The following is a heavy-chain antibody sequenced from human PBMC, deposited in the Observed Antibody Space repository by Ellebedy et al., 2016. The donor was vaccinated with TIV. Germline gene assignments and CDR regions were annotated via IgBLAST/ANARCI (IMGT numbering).Heavy chain of an antibody. CDR2: IREDGNGK. V-gene: IGHV3-7*03. CDR1: GFRFNSFW. D-gene: IGHD4-17*01. J-gene: IGHJ3*01. Sequence: GESPKISCAASGFRFNSFWMSWVRQAPGKGPEWVANIREDGNGKDYVDSVRGRFTISRDNAKNSLSLEMNSLRVEDTALYYCVRDANGEYASNAFEVWGHGTMVTVSS. CDR3: VRDANGEYASNAFEV.